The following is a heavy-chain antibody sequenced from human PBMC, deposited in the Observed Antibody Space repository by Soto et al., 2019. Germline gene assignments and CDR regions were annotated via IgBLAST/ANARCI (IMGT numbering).Heavy chain of an antibody. D-gene: IGHD4-17*01. J-gene: IGHJ6*03. CDR2: IKTDGSRT. V-gene: IGHV3-74*03. Sequence: EVQLVESGGGLVQPGGSLRLSCVASGFAFTSYRMHWVRQAPGKGLVWVSRIKTDGSRTTYADSVKGRFTISRDTAKNTLDLQMNSLRGEDTAVYYWAREPRASNGDYINSYCYNMDVWGTGTTVTVSS. CDR1: GFAFTSYR. CDR3: AREPRASNGDYINSYCYNMDV.